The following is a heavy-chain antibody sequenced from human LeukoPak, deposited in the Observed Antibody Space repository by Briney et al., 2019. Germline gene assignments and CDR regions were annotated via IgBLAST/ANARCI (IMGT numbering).Heavy chain of an antibody. D-gene: IGHD1-14*01. CDR3: ARTDNVPDGFDP. Sequence: SQTLSLTCTVSGGSISSGSYYWSWIRQPAGKGLEWIGRIYTSGSTNYNPSLKSRVTISVDTSKNQSSLKLSSVTAADTAVYYCARTDNVPDGFDPWGQGTLVTVSS. CDR1: GGSISSGSYY. V-gene: IGHV4-61*02. CDR2: IYTSGST. J-gene: IGHJ5*02.